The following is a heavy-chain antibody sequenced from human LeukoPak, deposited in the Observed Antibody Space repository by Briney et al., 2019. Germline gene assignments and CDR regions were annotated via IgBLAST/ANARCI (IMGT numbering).Heavy chain of an antibody. CDR2: IHSGGTT. V-gene: IGHV4-4*07. J-gene: IGHJ4*02. CDR3: AREGYEAYFDY. D-gene: IGHD5-12*01. Sequence: PSETLSLTCTVSGDSITDDYYTWIRQPAGKGLEWIGRIHSGGTTNYNPSLMSRVTLSIDKSKKHISLRLTSVTAADTAVYYCAREGYEAYFDYLGQGTLVTVSS. CDR1: GDSITDDY.